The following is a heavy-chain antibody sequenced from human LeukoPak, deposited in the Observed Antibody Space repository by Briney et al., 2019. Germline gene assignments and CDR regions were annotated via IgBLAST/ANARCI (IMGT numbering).Heavy chain of an antibody. CDR2: IKCDGSEK. CDR3: ARFRVDYYDSSGHTTADY. J-gene: IGHJ4*02. CDR1: GFTFSSSW. V-gene: IGHV3-52*01. D-gene: IGHD3-22*01. Sequence: GGSLRLPCAASGFTFSSSWMHWVCQAPEKGLEWVADIKCDGSEKYYVDSVKGRLTISRDNSKNTLYLQMNSLRAEDTAVYYCARFRVDYYDSSGHTTADYWGQGTLVTVSS.